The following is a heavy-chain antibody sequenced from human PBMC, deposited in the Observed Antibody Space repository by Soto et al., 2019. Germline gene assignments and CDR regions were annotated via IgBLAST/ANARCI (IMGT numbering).Heavy chain of an antibody. V-gene: IGHV4-34*01. D-gene: IGHD3-10*01. CDR1: GGSFSGYY. CDR2: INHSGST. CDR3: ARGKRGSGLNWFDP. J-gene: IGHJ5*02. Sequence: QVQLQPWGAGLLKPSETLSLTCAVYGGSFSGYYWSWIRQPPGKGLEWIGEINHSGSTNYNPSLKSRVTISVDTSKNQFSLKLSSVTAADTAVYYCARGKRGSGLNWFDPWGQGTLVTVSS.